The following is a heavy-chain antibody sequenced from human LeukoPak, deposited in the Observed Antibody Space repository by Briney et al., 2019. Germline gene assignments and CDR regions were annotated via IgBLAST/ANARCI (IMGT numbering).Heavy chain of an antibody. CDR1: AFNFKTFS. D-gene: IGHD3-10*01. CDR3: ARDPGGSYYYYGMDV. CDR2: ITSSSSYI. Sequence: GSLRLSCAASAFNFKTFSMNWVRQAPGKGLEWVSSITSSSSYIYYADSVRGRFTISRDNAKNSLYLQMNSLRAEDTAVYYCARDPGGSYYYYGMDVWGQGTTVTVSS. J-gene: IGHJ6*02. V-gene: IGHV3-21*01.